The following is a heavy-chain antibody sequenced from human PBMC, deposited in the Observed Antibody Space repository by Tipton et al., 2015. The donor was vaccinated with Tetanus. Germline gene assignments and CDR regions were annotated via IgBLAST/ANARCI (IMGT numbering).Heavy chain of an antibody. CDR2: IRSKAYGGTT. CDR1: GFTFGDYA. Sequence: SLRLSCTASGFTFGDYAMSWFRQAPGKGLEWVGFIRSKAYGGTTEYAASVKGRFTISRDDSKSIAYLQMNSLKTEDTAVYYCTRVRWDYVWGSPDNYFDYWGQGTLVTVSS. J-gene: IGHJ4*02. CDR3: TRVRWDYVWGSPDNYFDY. V-gene: IGHV3-49*03. D-gene: IGHD3-16*01.